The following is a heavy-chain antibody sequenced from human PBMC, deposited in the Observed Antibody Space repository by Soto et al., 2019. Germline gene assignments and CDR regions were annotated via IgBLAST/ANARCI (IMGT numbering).Heavy chain of an antibody. J-gene: IGHJ2*01. V-gene: IGHV4-34*01. CDR3: ARLASGWQYYYFDF. Sequence: SETLSLTCAVYGGSFSPYFWGWIRQPPGKGLEWIGEINHSGSTNYNPSLTRRATLSVDTSKNQVSLKLTSVTAADTAVYYCARLASGWQYYYFDFWGRGTPVTVSS. D-gene: IGHD6-19*01. CDR1: GGSFSPYF. CDR2: INHSGST.